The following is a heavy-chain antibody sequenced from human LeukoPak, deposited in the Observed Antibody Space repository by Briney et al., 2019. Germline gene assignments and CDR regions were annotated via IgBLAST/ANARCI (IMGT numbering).Heavy chain of an antibody. D-gene: IGHD6-19*01. J-gene: IGHJ4*02. V-gene: IGHV4-34*01. CDR3: ARVLAGYSSGWYQAY. CDR2: INHSGST. CDR1: GGSFSGYY. Sequence: SETLSLTCAVYGGSFSGYYWSWMRQPPGKGLEWIGEINHSGSTNYNPSLKSRVTISADTSKNQFSLKLSSVTAADTAVYYCARVLAGYSSGWYQAYWGQGTLVTVSS.